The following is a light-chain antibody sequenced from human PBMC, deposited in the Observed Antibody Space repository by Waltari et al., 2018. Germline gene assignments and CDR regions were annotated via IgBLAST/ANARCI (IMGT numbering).Light chain of an antibody. CDR2: KAS. Sequence: DIQMTQSPSTLSDSVGDSVTITCRASQTVDTWLAWYQQRPGNAPKLLIHKASVLETGVPSRFSGSGSGTDFRLTISSLRSDDFATYFCQHYKTYSRTFGQGTKVE. CDR3: QHYKTYSRT. J-gene: IGKJ1*01. CDR1: QTVDTW. V-gene: IGKV1-5*03.